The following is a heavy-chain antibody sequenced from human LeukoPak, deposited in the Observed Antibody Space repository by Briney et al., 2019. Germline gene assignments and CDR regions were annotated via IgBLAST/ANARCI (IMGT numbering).Heavy chain of an antibody. Sequence: PGGSLRLSCAASGFTFRNYWMGWVRQAPGKGLEWVANTKPDGSAEYYADSVRGRFTTSRDNANNLLYLRMNRLRAEDTAVYYCARDGGLNTNFGYWGQGTLVTVSS. CDR3: ARDGGLNTNFGY. V-gene: IGHV3-7*01. J-gene: IGHJ4*02. CDR2: TKPDGSAE. CDR1: GFTFRNYW. D-gene: IGHD2-15*01.